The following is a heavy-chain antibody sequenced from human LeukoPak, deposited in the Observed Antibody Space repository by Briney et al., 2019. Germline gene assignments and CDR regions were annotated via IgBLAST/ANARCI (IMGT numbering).Heavy chain of an antibody. V-gene: IGHV4-31*03. CDR2: IYYSGST. CDR3: ARESRDSSSWYPARTNYFDY. Sequence: SETLSLTCTVSGGSISSGGYYWSWIRQHPGKGLEWIGYIYYSGSTYYNPSLKSRVTISVDTSKNQFSLKLSSVTAADTAVYYCARESRDSSSWYPARTNYFDYWGQGTLVTVSS. CDR1: GGSISSGGYY. D-gene: IGHD6-13*01. J-gene: IGHJ4*02.